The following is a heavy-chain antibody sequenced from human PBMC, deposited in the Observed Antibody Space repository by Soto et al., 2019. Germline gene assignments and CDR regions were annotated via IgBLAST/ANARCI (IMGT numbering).Heavy chain of an antibody. CDR2: ISYDGSNK. V-gene: IGHV3-30*03. D-gene: IGHD1-26*01. CDR1: GFTFSSYG. CDR3: ARDRGSYSYYYYGMDV. Sequence: PGGSLRLSCAASGFTFSSYGMHWVRQAPGKGLEWVAVISYDGSNKCYADSVKGRFTISRDNFKNTLYLQMNSLRAEDTAVYYCARDRGSYSYYYYGMDVWGQGTTVTVSS. J-gene: IGHJ6*02.